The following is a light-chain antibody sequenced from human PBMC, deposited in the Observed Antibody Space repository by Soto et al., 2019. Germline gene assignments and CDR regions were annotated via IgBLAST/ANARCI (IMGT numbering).Light chain of an antibody. CDR2: DAS. V-gene: IGKV3-20*01. Sequence: ECVLTHSQGTLSLPPGERATLSCRASQTVRNNYLAGYQQKPGQAPGLLIYDASSRATGIPDRFSGGGSGTDFTLNISRLEPDDFAVYYCQQYGDSPLTFGGGTKVDIK. J-gene: IGKJ4*01. CDR1: QTVRNNY. CDR3: QQYGDSPLT.